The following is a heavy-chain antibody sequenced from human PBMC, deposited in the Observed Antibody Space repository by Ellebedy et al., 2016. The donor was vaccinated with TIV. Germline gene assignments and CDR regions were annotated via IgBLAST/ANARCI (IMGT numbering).Heavy chain of an antibody. D-gene: IGHD2-21*01. CDR1: GIIVSDYF. Sequence: PGGSLRLSCEASGIIVSDYFMNWVRQAPGKGLEWVSVLYPDAKTIYTDSVNGRFIVSSDSSKNTLYLQMNSLTAEDTAVYYCARDPGGGGDFGDNWFDPWGQGTLVTVSS. V-gene: IGHV3-66*01. J-gene: IGHJ5*02. CDR3: ARDPGGGGDFGDNWFDP. CDR2: LYPDAKT.